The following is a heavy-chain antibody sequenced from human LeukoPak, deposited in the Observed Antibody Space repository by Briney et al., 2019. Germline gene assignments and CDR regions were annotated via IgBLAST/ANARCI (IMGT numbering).Heavy chain of an antibody. CDR1: GFTFSDYT. V-gene: IGHV4-34*01. J-gene: IGHJ3*02. D-gene: IGHD4/OR15-4a*01. CDR2: INHSGST. Sequence: GSLRLSCAASGFTFSDYTMNWIRQPPGKGLEWIGEINHSGSTNYNPSLKSRVTISVDTSKNQFSLKLSSVTAADTAVYYCARVRLTLDAFDIWGQGTMVTVSS. CDR3: ARVRLTLDAFDI.